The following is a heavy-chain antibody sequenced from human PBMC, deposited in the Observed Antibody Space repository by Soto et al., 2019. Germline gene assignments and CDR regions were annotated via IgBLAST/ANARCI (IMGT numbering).Heavy chain of an antibody. Sequence: VQLEESGGGLVQPGGSLRLSCAASGFTVNSNNMVWVRQVPGRGLDWVAVVYSGGSTYYGDSVKGRFTISRDIAKNTMYLQINSLRREDPAVNYPAKATTAWRQFHPWGQGTLVTVYS. CDR1: GFTVNSNN. CDR2: VYSGGST. CDR3: AKATTAWRQFHP. D-gene: IGHD1-26*01. V-gene: IGHV3-53*01. J-gene: IGHJ5*02.